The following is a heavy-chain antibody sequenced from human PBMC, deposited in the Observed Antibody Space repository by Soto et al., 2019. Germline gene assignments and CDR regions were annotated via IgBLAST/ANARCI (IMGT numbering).Heavy chain of an antibody. J-gene: IGHJ6*04. CDR2: IIPIFCTA. Sequence: QVQLVQSGAEVKKPGSSVKVSCKASGGTFSSYAISWVRQAPGQGLEWMGGIIPIFCTANYAQKFQGRVTITADESPSTAYMELRSVRSEDTAVYYCARHPRAYDFWSGYAHGYYYYGMDVWGNGNTVAVSS. D-gene: IGHD3-3*01. CDR3: ARHPRAYDFWSGYAHGYYYYGMDV. V-gene: IGHV1-69*01. CDR1: GGTFSSYA.